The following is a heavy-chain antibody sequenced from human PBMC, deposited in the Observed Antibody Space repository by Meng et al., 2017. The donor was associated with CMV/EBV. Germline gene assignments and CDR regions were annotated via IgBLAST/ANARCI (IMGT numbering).Heavy chain of an antibody. D-gene: IGHD3-3*01. V-gene: IGHV1-8*01. CDR1: GYTFTSYD. Sequence: ASVKVSCKASGYTFTSYDINWVRQATGQGLEWMGWMNPNSGNTGYAQKFQGRVTMTRNTPISTAYMELSSLRSEDTAVYYCARGLRIFGVVPSPYYFDYWGQGTLVTVSS. CDR3: ARGLRIFGVVPSPYYFDY. J-gene: IGHJ4*02. CDR2: MNPNSGNT.